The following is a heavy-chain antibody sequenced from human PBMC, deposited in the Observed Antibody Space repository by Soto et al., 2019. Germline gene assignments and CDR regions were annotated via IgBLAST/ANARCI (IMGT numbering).Heavy chain of an antibody. D-gene: IGHD3-22*01. V-gene: IGHV1-2*02. CDR2: INPNSGGT. Sequence: ASVKVSCKASGYTFTGYYMHWVLQAPGQGLEWMGWINPNSGGTNYAQKFQGRVTMTRDTSISTAYMELSRLRSDDTAVYYCARGVIGGSGYYYAHWYFDLWGRGTLVTVSS. CDR1: GYTFTGYY. CDR3: ARGVIGGSGYYYAHWYFDL. J-gene: IGHJ2*01.